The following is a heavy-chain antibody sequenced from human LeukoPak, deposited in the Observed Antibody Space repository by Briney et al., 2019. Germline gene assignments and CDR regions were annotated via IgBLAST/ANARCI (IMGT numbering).Heavy chain of an antibody. Sequence: SGTLSLTCAVSSGSIFSSNWWSWVRQPPGKGLEWIGQIFHSGSTSYSPSLKSRVTISVDKSKNQFSLRLTSVTAADTAVYLPEDYWGQGTLVTVSS. CDR2: IFHSGST. CDR3: EDY. V-gene: IGHV4-4*02. J-gene: IGHJ4*02. CDR1: SGSIFSSNW.